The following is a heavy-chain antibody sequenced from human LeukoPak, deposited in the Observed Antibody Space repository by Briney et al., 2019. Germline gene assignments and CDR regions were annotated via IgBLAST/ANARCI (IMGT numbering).Heavy chain of an antibody. CDR3: AREGITSPWYYYYMDV. CDR2: IKQDGSEK. Sequence: GGSLRLSCAASGFTFSSYWMSWVRQAPGKGLEWVANIKQDGSEKYYVDSVKGRFTISRDNAKSSLYLQMNSLRAEDTAVYYCAREGITSPWYYYYMDVWGKGTTVTISS. J-gene: IGHJ6*03. CDR1: GFTFSSYW. D-gene: IGHD3-10*01. V-gene: IGHV3-7*01.